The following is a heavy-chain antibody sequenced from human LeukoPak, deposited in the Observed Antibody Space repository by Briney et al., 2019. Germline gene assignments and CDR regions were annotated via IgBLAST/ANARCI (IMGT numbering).Heavy chain of an antibody. D-gene: IGHD5-12*01. CDR1: GGTFSSYA. CDR2: IIPILGIA. CDR3: ARDRGRYSGYEAPPHFDY. J-gene: IGHJ4*02. Sequence: SVKVSCKASGGTFSSYAISWVRQAPGQGLEWMGRIIPILGIANYAQKFQGRVTITADKSTSTAYMELSSLRSEDTAVYYCARDRGRYSGYEAPPHFDYWGQGTLVTVSS. V-gene: IGHV1-69*04.